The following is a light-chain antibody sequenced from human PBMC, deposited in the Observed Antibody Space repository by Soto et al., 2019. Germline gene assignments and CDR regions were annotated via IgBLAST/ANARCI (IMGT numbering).Light chain of an antibody. CDR2: DVS. J-gene: IGLJ1*01. V-gene: IGLV2-14*01. CDR1: SKEFGGYNY. Sequence: QSVLTPPSSVSGSPGQSITISCTGTSKEFGGYNYVSWYQQHPGKAPKLMIYDVSNRPSGVSNRFSGSKSGNTASLTISGLQAEDEADYYCSSYTSSSTPYVFGTGTKVTVL. CDR3: SSYTSSSTPYV.